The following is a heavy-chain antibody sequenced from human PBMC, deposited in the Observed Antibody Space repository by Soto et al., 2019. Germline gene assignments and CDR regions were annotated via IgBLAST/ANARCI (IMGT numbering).Heavy chain of an antibody. D-gene: IGHD1-26*01. CDR2: ISTYNGDA. V-gene: IGHV1-18*01. CDR1: GYTFTSYG. CDR3: ARSGSVPYYYSGLDV. J-gene: IGHJ6*02. Sequence: ASVKVSCKASGYTFTSYGISWVRQAPGQGLEWMGWISTYNGDANYAQKLQGRVTMTTDTSTSTAFMELGSLTSDDTAVYYCARSGSVPYYYSGLDVWGQGTTVTVSS.